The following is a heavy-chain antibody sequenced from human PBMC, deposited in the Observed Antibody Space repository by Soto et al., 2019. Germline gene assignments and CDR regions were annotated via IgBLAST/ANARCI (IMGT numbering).Heavy chain of an antibody. CDR2: ISSNSETT. CDR1: GFIADDYA. Sequence: EMQLVESGGGLVERGRSLRLSCVGSGFIADDYAMHWVRQPPGKGLEWVSGISSNSETTNYADSVKGRFTISRDNAKNSLFLQMNSLRPEDTALYYCAKDMKWGGMTTIHYFDSWGQGTLVTVSS. CDR3: AKDMKWGGMTTIHYFDS. V-gene: IGHV3-9*02. J-gene: IGHJ4*02. D-gene: IGHD4-17*01.